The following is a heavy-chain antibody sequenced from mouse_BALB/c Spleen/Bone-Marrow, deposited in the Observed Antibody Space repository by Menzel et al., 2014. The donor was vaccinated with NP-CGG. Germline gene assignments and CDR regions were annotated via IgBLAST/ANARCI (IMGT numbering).Heavy chain of an antibody. D-gene: IGHD4-1*01. Sequence: EVMLVESGGGLVLPGGSRKPSCAASGFTFSSFGMHWVRQAPEKGLEWVAYISSGSSTIFYADTVKGRFTVSRDNPKNTLFLQMTSLRSEDTAMYYCTRGGNWDDFDYWGQGTTLTVSS. V-gene: IGHV5-17*02. CDR2: ISSGSSTI. J-gene: IGHJ2*01. CDR1: GFTFSSFG. CDR3: TRGGNWDDFDY.